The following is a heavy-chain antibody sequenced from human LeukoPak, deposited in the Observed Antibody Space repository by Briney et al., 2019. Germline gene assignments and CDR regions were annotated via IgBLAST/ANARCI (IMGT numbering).Heavy chain of an antibody. CDR2: IYHSGST. J-gene: IGHJ4*02. Sequence: SETLSLTCTVSGGSISSSSYYWGWIRQPPGKGLEWIGSIYHSGSTYYNPSLKSRVTISVDTSKNQFSLKLSSVTAADTAVYYCARDRGTWNDDGFDYWGQGTLVTVSS. CDR3: ARDRGTWNDDGFDY. V-gene: IGHV4-39*07. D-gene: IGHD1-1*01. CDR1: GGSISSSSYY.